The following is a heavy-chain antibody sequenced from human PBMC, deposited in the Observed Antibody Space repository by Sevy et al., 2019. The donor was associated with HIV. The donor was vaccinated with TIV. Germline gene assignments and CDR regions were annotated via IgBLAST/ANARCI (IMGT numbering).Heavy chain of an antibody. J-gene: IGHJ4*02. CDR1: GFTFSSYE. Sequence: GESLKISCTASGFTFSSYEMNWVRQAPGKGLEWVSSIISSGDTIYYADSVKGRFTVTRDNAKNSLYLQMNSLRAEDTAIYYCSRGPHYYYDSSSFFEYWRQGTLVTVSS. V-gene: IGHV3-48*03. D-gene: IGHD3-22*01. CDR2: IISSGDTI. CDR3: SRGPHYYYDSSSFFEY.